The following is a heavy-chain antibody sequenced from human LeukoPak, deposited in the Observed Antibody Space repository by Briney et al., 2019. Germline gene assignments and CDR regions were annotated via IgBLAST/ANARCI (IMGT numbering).Heavy chain of an antibody. Sequence: PGGSLRLSCAASGFTFSSYAMHWVRQAPGKGLEWVAVISYDGSNKYYADSVKGRFTISRDNSKNTLYLQMNSLRAEDTAVYYCAKPNQEMATTPDYRGQGTLVTVSS. D-gene: IGHD5-24*01. J-gene: IGHJ4*02. CDR3: AKPNQEMATTPDY. CDR1: GFTFSSYA. CDR2: ISYDGSNK. V-gene: IGHV3-30*18.